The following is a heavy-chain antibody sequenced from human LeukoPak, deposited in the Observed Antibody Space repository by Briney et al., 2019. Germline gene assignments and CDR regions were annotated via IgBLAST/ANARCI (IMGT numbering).Heavy chain of an antibody. CDR3: ARLGIAVAGYLPDYYYYYGMDV. CDR2: IYYSGST. V-gene: IGHV4-59*01. J-gene: IGHJ6*02. D-gene: IGHD6-19*01. Sequence: SETLSLTCTVSGGSISSYYWSWIRQPPGKGLELIGYIYYSGSTNYNPSLKSRVTISVDTSKNQFSLKLSSVTAADTAVYYCARLGIAVAGYLPDYYYYYGMDVWGQGTTVTVSS. CDR1: GGSISSYY.